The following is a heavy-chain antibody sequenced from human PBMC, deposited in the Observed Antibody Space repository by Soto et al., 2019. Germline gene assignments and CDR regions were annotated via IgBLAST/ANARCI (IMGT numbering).Heavy chain of an antibody. Sequence: QVQMVESGGGVVQPGRSLRLSCAASGFTFSTHAMHWVCQAPGKGLECVAIVSFDGSNKYYADSVKGRFTISRDNSKNTLYLQMSGLTPEDTAVYFCARDQTGITTTGGGRIDHWRQGTLVTVSS. CDR1: GFTFSTHA. V-gene: IGHV3-30-3*01. J-gene: IGHJ4*02. CDR2: VSFDGSNK. CDR3: ARDQTGITTTGGGRIDH. D-gene: IGHD1-20*01.